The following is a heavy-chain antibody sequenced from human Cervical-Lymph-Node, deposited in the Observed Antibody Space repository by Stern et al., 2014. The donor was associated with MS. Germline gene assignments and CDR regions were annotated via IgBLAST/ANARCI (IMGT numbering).Heavy chain of an antibody. V-gene: IGHV1-69*06. CDR1: GDTFSRYA. D-gene: IGHD1-26*01. J-gene: IGHJ4*02. Sequence: VQLEESEAEVKKPGSSVKVSCKASGDTFSRYAINWVRQVPGQGLEWMGGITPVLGTTNYAQKFQGRVTITADKSTNTAYMELMTLRSEDTAVYYCARGGGLVGYFDYWGQGTLVSVSS. CDR2: ITPVLGTT. CDR3: ARGGGLVGYFDY.